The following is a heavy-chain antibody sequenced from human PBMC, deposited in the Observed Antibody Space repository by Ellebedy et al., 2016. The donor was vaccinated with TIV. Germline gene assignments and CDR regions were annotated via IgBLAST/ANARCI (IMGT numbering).Heavy chain of an antibody. J-gene: IGHJ2*01. CDR2: FYHAGNT. CDR1: GGSLSSHQW. D-gene: IGHD6-6*01. V-gene: IGHV4-4*02. Sequence: MPSETLSLTCAVSGGSLSSHQWWTWLPAPPGKGLEWLGGFYHAGNTGCNSSLKSRVTLSVAKSKNQFSLTLITVTAADTAGYYCSLAARPDKIFDLWGRGTLVTVSS. CDR3: SLAARPDKIFDL.